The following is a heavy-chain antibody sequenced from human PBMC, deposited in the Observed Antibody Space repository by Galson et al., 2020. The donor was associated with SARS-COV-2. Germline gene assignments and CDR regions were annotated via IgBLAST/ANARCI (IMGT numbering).Heavy chain of an antibody. Sequence: GDSLNIYCVGTGFTVSTSYMSWVRQGPGKGLEWAPIIYSDGSTSYAESVKGRFTTSRDNALNTVYLPINSPRADDTGIYYCARAPGNSWFDHWGLGTLVTVSS. CDR3: ARAPGNSWFDH. CDR1: GFTVSTSY. J-gene: IGHJ5*02. V-gene: IGHV3-66*02. CDR2: IYSDGST.